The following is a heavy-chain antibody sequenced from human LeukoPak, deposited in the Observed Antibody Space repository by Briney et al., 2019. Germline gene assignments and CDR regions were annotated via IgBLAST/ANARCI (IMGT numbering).Heavy chain of an antibody. CDR3: ARALIAAAGSADRCFDY. CDR2: IIPIFGTA. V-gene: IGHV1-69*06. Sequence: ASVKVSCKASGGTFSSYAISWVRQAPGQGLEWMGGIIPIFGTANYAQKFQGRVTITADKSTSTAYMELSSLRSEDTAVYYCARALIAAAGSADRCFDYWGQGTLVSVSS. J-gene: IGHJ4*02. CDR1: GGTFSSYA. D-gene: IGHD6-13*01.